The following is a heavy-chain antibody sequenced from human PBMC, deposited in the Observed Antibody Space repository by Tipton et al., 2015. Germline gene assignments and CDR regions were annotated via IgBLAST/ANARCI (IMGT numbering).Heavy chain of an antibody. CDR3: AREVWYNDSTGYDY. J-gene: IGHJ4*02. Sequence: TLSLTCAVSGASISGTKWWSWVRQPPGKGLEWIGEIHHGGSTNYNPSLKSRVTMSVDTSKNQFSLHLSSVTAADTAVYYCAREVWYNDSTGYDYWGQGTLVTVSS. V-gene: IGHV4-4*02. CDR2: IHHGGST. D-gene: IGHD3-22*01. CDR1: GASISGTKW.